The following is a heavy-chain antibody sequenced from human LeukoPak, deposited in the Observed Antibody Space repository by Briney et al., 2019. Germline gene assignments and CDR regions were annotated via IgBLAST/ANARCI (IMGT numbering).Heavy chain of an antibody. V-gene: IGHV1-2*02. J-gene: IGHJ3*02. CDR2: INPNSGGT. Sequence: AASVKVSCKASGYTFTGYYMHWVRQAPGQGLEWMGWINPNSGGTNYAQKFQGRVTMTRDTSISTAYMELSRLRSDDTAVYYCWFPYYYDSSGYPSDAFDIWGQGTMVTVSS. D-gene: IGHD3-22*01. CDR1: GYTFTGYY. CDR3: WFPYYYDSSGYPSDAFDI.